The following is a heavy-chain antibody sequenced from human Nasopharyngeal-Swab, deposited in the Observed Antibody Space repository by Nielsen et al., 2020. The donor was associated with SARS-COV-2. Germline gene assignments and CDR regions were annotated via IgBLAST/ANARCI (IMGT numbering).Heavy chain of an antibody. CDR2: IYYSGST. CDR3: VRTEWFNLWFGP. J-gene: IGHJ5*02. V-gene: IGHV4-30-4*01. D-gene: IGHD3-3*01. Sequence: WIRQPPGKGLEWIGSIYYSGSTYYNPSLKSRVTISVATSKNQFSLKLSSVTAADTAVYYCVRTEWFNLWFGPWGQGTLVTVSS.